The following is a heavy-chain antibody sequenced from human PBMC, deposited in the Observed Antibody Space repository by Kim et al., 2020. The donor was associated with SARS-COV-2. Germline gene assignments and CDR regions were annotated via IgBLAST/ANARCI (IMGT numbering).Heavy chain of an antibody. J-gene: IGHJ4*02. CDR2: IGDSGGTT. CDR1: GFTFSGYA. D-gene: IGHD2-21*02. CDR3: AKDWVESAIYPRFFDC. V-gene: IGHV3-23*01. Sequence: GGSLRLSCAASGFTFSGYAMNWVRQAPGKGLEWVSGIGDSGGTTHYVDSVKGRFTISRDNSKNMLYLQMNSLRAEDTAIYYCAKDWVESAIYPRFFDCWGQGTLVTVSS.